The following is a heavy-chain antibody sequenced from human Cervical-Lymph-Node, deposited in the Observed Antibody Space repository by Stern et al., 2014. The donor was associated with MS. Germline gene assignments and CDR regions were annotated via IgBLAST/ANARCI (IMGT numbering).Heavy chain of an antibody. CDR2: ISAYNGNT. V-gene: IGHV1-18*04. J-gene: IGHJ4*02. D-gene: IGHD6-25*01. CDR3: ARSGTRVPRGY. CDR1: GYTFTSYG. Sequence: QVQLVQSGPEVKKPGASVKVSCQASGYTFTSYGIAWVRQAPGQGLEWMGWISAYNGNTNYERKLQGRVTLTTNTATSTAYMELRSLRSDDTAIYFCARSGTRVPRGYWGQGTLITVSS.